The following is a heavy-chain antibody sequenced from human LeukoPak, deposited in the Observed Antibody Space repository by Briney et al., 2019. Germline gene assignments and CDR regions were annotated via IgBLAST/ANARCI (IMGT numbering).Heavy chain of an antibody. CDR1: GGSFSGYY. CDR3: AGTPYYYDSSGPDDAFDV. J-gene: IGHJ3*01. V-gene: IGHV4-34*01. CDR2: INHSGST. D-gene: IGHD3-22*01. Sequence: PSETLSLTCAVYGGSFSGYYWRWIRQPPGKGLEWIGEINHSGSTNYNPSLKSRVTISVDTSKNQFSLKLSSVTAADTAVYYCAGTPYYYDSSGPDDAFDVWGQGTMVTVSS.